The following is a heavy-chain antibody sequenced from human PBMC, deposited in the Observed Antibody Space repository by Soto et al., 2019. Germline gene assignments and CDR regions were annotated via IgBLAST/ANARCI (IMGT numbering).Heavy chain of an antibody. CDR3: AKLYGSGSYPSWFDY. D-gene: IGHD3-10*01. Sequence: GGSLRLSCAASGFTVSSYAMSWVRQAPGKGLEWVSAISGSGGSTYYADSVKGRFTISRDNSKNTLYLQMNSLRAEDTAVYYCAKLYGSGSYPSWFDYWGQGTLVTVSS. J-gene: IGHJ5*01. V-gene: IGHV3-23*01. CDR2: ISGSGGST. CDR1: GFTVSSYA.